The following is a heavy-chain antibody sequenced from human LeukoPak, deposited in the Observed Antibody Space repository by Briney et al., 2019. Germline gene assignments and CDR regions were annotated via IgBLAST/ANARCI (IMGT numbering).Heavy chain of an antibody. CDR1: GGSFSGYY. CDR3: ASTITIFGVVTYYYYMDV. V-gene: IGHV4-34*01. J-gene: IGHJ6*03. D-gene: IGHD3-3*01. Sequence: PSETLSLTCAVYGGSFSGYYWSWIRQPPGKGLGWMGEINHSGSTNYNPSLKSRVTISVDTSKNQFSLKLSSVTAADTAVYYCASTITIFGVVTYYYYMDVWGKGTTVTVSS. CDR2: INHSGST.